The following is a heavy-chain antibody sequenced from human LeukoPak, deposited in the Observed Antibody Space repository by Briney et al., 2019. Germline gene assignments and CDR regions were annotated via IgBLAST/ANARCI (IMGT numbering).Heavy chain of an antibody. CDR1: GFTFSSYA. CDR2: ISGSGGST. CDR3: AKHSSSWYLSDY. D-gene: IGHD6-13*01. J-gene: IGHJ4*02. V-gene: IGHV3-23*01. Sequence: GGSLRLSCAASGFTFSSYAMSWVRQAPGKGLEWVSAISGSGGSTYYVDSVKGRFTISRDNSKNTLYLQMNSLRAEDTAVYYCAKHSSSWYLSDYWGQGTLVTVSS.